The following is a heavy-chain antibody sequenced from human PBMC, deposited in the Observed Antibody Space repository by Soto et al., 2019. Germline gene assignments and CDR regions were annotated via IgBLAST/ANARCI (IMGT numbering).Heavy chain of an antibody. Sequence: SETLSLTCTVSGGSISSGGYSWSWFRQPPGKGLGWIGYIYHSGSTYYNPSLKSRVTISVDRSKNQISLKLSSVTAADTAVYYCARGMTTVTTFDYWGQGTLVTVSS. CDR3: ARGMTTVTTFDY. J-gene: IGHJ4*02. V-gene: IGHV4-30-2*01. CDR2: IYHSGST. D-gene: IGHD4-17*01. CDR1: GGSISSGGYS.